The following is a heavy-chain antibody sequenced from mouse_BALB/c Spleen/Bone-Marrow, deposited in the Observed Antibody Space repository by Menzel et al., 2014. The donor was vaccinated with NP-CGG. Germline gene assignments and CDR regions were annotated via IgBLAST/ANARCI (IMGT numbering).Heavy chain of an antibody. Sequence: EVKVEESGGGLVQVGGSMKLSCVAPGFTFSNYWMNWVRQSPEKGLEWVAEIRLKSNSYATHYAESVKGRFTISRDDSKSSVYLRMNNLGGEDTGIYYCTTGFAYWGQGTLVTVSA. V-gene: IGHV6-6*02. CDR1: GFTFSNYW. D-gene: IGHD4-1*01. CDR3: TTGFAY. CDR2: IRLKSNSYAT. J-gene: IGHJ3*01.